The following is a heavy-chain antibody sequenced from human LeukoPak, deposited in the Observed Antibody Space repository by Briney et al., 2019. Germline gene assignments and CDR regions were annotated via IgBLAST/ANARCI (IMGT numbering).Heavy chain of an antibody. V-gene: IGHV3-15*01. J-gene: IGHJ4*02. Sequence: GGSLRLSCVTSGFTFSDAWMSWVRQAPGKGLEWVGRIKSKIDGGTIDYAAPVKGRFTISRDDSRDTLYLQMNSLKTEDTAVYYCTTRRQDGWWGQGTLVTVSS. CDR3: TTRRQDGW. CDR1: GFTFSDAW. D-gene: IGHD2-15*01. CDR2: IKSKIDGGTI.